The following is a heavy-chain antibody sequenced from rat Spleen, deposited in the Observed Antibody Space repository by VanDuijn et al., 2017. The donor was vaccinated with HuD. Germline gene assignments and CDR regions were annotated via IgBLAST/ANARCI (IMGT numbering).Heavy chain of an antibody. CDR3: ARSNYFDY. CDR1: GFSFSNYD. V-gene: IGHV5-29*01. Sequence: EVQLVESGGGLVQPGRSLKLSCAALGFSFSNYDMAWVRQAPTKGLEWVATISYDGSSTYYRDSVKGRFTISRDNAKSTLYLQMDSLRSEDTATYYCARSNYFDYWGQGVMVTVSS. J-gene: IGHJ2*01. CDR2: ISYDGSST.